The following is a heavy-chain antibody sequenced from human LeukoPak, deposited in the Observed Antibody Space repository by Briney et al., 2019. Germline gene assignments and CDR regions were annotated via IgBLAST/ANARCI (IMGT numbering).Heavy chain of an antibody. CDR2: IKQDGSEK. V-gene: IGHV3-7*01. CDR3: ARDIIVADTSAFDI. CDR1: EFTFSRYW. J-gene: IGHJ3*02. D-gene: IGHD5-12*01. Sequence: GGSLRLSCAGSEFTFSRYWMSWVRQAPGKGLEWVANIKQDGSEKYYVDSVKGRFTISRDNAKNSLYLQMNSLRAEDTAAYYCARDIIVADTSAFDIWGQGTMVTVSS.